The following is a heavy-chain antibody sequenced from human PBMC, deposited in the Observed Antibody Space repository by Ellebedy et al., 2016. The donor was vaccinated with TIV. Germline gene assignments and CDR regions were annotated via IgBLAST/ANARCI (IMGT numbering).Heavy chain of an antibody. CDR2: ISGGSSYI. CDR1: GFTFGTYS. CDR3: ARARDCTSLSCYASRDY. Sequence: GESLKISCAASGFTFGTYSMNWVRQAPGKGLEWVSSISGGSSYIYYTDSVKGRFTISRDNAKNSLYLQMNSLRAEDTAVYYCARARDCTSLSCYASRDYWGQGTLVTVSS. D-gene: IGHD2-8*01. V-gene: IGHV3-21*01. J-gene: IGHJ4*02.